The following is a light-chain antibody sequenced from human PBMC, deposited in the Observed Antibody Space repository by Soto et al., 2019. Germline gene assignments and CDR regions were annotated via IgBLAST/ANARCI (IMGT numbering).Light chain of an antibody. CDR3: SSYTSSSTPRV. J-gene: IGLJ1*01. V-gene: IGLV2-14*01. CDR1: SSDVGGYNY. Sequence: QSVLTQPASVSVSPGQSLTISCTGTSSDVGGYNYVSWYQQHPGKAPKLMIYDVSKRPSGVSNRFSGSKSGNTASLTISGLQAEDEADYYVSSYTSSSTPRVFGTGTKLTVL. CDR2: DVS.